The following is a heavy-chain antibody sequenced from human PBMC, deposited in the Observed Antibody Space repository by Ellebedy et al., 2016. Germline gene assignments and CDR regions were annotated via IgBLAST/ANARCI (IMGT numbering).Heavy chain of an antibody. J-gene: IGHJ2*01. Sequence: SETLSLXXTVSAGSVRSSSYYWDWIRQPPGKGLEWIGSMYYRGSTNYNPSLKSRVTISVDTSKNQFSLKLTSVTAADTAVYYCASRPNWYFDLWGRGTLVTVSS. CDR3: ASRPNWYFDL. CDR1: AGSVRSSSYY. V-gene: IGHV4-39*01. CDR2: MYYRGST.